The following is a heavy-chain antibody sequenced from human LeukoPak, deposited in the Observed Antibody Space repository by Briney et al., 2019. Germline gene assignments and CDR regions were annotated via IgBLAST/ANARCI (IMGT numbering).Heavy chain of an antibody. CDR1: GGSFSGYY. V-gene: IGHV4-34*01. CDR3: ARGAGNSSSWYRYYYYYYMDV. CDR2: TNHSGST. J-gene: IGHJ6*03. D-gene: IGHD6-13*01. Sequence: PSETLSLTCAVYGGSFSGYYWSWIRQPPGKGLEWIGETNHSGSTNYNPSLKSRVTISVDTSKNQFSLKLSSVTAADTAVYYCARGAGNSSSWYRYYYYYYMDVWGKGTTVTVSS.